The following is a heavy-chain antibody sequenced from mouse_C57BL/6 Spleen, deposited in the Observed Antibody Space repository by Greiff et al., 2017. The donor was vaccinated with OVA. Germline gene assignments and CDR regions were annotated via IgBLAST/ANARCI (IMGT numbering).Heavy chain of an antibody. V-gene: IGHV1-85*01. CDR1: GYTFTSYD. J-gene: IGHJ3*01. CDR3: AAGGSSGEFAY. CDR2: IYPRDGST. Sequence: QVQLQQSGPELVKPGASVKLSCKASGYTFTSYDINWVKQRPGQGLEWIGWIYPRDGSTKYNEKFKGKATLTVDTSSSTAYMELHSLTSEDAAVYFCAAGGSSGEFAYWGQGTLVTVSA. D-gene: IGHD3-2*02.